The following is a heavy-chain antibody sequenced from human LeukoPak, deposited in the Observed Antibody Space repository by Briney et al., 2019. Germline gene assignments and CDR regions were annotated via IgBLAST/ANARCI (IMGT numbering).Heavy chain of an antibody. J-gene: IGHJ5*02. V-gene: IGHV3-11*01. CDR2: ISSSGSTI. D-gene: IGHD6-19*01. CDR1: GFTFSDYY. Sequence: GGSLGLSCVASGFTFSDYYMSWIRQAPGKGLEWVSYISSSGSTIYYADSVKGRFTISRDNAKNSLYLQMNSLRAEDTAVYYCVREQNRRYSSPFDPWGQGTLVTVSS. CDR3: VREQNRRYSSPFDP.